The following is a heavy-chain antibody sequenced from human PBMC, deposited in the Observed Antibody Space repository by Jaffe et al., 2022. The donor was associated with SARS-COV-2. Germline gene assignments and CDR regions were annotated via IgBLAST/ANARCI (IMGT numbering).Heavy chain of an antibody. Sequence: EVQLLESGGGLVQPGGSLRLSCAASGFSFDSYGMSWVRQAPGKGLEWVSAIGGSGVGTYYADSVKGRFTISRDNSKNTLYLQMNGLRAEDTAVYYCAKDAAPHSGAYLDHWGHGSLVTVSS. V-gene: IGHV3-23*01. CDR3: AKDAAPHSGAYLDH. CDR1: GFSFDSYG. J-gene: IGHJ5*02. D-gene: IGHD1-26*01. CDR2: IGGSGVGT.